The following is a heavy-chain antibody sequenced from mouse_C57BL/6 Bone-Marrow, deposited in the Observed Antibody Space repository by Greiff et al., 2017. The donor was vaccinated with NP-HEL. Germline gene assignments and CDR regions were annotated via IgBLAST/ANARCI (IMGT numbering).Heavy chain of an antibody. D-gene: IGHD1-1*01. CDR3: ARQKGPHYYGSSYYYFDY. Sequence: QVQLQQSDAELVKPGASVKISCKVSGYTFTDHTIHWMKQRPEQGLEWIGYIYPRDGSTKYNEKFKGKATLTADKSSSTAYMRLNSLTSEDSAVDFCARQKGPHYYGSSYYYFDYWGQGTTLTVSS. CDR1: GYTFTDHT. J-gene: IGHJ2*01. V-gene: IGHV1-78*01. CDR2: IYPRDGST.